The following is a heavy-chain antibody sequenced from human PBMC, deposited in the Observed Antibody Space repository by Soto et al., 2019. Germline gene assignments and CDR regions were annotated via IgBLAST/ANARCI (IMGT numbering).Heavy chain of an antibody. CDR2: ISGSGGST. D-gene: IGHD3-16*01. CDR1: GFTFSSYA. V-gene: IGHV3-23*01. J-gene: IGHJ4*02. CDR3: AKDKTLGPRPYPSDY. Sequence: GGSLRLSCAASGFTFSSYAMSWVRQAPGKGLEWVSAISGSGGSTYYADYVKGRFTISRDNSKNTLYLQMNSLRAEDTAVYYFAKDKTLGPRPYPSDYWGQGTLVTVSS.